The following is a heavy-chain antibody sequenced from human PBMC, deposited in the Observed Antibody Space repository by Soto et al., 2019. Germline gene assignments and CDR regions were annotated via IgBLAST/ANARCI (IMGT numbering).Heavy chain of an antibody. J-gene: IGHJ6*03. CDR2: TNAGNGNT. CDR3: ARGHLAVVPVASWFYYMDV. D-gene: IGHD2-2*01. CDR1: GYTFTNYA. V-gene: IGHV1-3*01. Sequence: QVQLVQSGAEVEKPGASVKVSCKASGYTFTNYAVHWVRQAPGQRLEWMGWTNAGNGNTRFSQNLQGRVTITRDTSERTVYMELSSLRSEDTAVYYCARGHLAVVPVASWFYYMDVWGKGTTVTVSS.